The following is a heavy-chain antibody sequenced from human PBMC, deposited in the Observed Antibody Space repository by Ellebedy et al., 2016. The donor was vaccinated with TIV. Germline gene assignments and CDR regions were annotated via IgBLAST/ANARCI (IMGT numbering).Heavy chain of an antibody. CDR3: ARPSSNWENFGY. V-gene: IGHV1-69*04. J-gene: IGHJ4*02. CDR2: IIPIIGTP. Sequence: SVKVSXKASGGTFSNYGINWVRQAPGQGLEWMGRIIPIIGTPNYAQKFQDRVTITADKSTSTAYMELSSLTYEDTAVYYCARPSSNWENFGYWGQGTLVTVSS. D-gene: IGHD6-13*01. CDR1: GGTFSNYG.